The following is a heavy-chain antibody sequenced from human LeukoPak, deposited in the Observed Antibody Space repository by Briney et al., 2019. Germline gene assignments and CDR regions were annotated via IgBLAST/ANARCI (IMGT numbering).Heavy chain of an antibody. CDR1: GFTFSNYG. CDR3: ARDYCSGGSCLDY. D-gene: IGHD2-15*01. CDR2: ISYDGSNT. V-gene: IGHV3-30*03. Sequence: GGSLRLSCAASGFTFSNYGMHWVRQAPGKGLEWVAVISYDGSNTYYADSVKGRFTISRDNAKNSLYLQMNSLRAEDTAVYYCARDYCSGGSCLDYWGQGTLVTVSS. J-gene: IGHJ4*02.